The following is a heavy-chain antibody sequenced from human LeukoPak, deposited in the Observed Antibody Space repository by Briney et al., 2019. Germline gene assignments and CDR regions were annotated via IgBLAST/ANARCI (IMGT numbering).Heavy chain of an antibody. D-gene: IGHD6-19*01. J-gene: IGHJ4*02. CDR3: ALEGRIAVAGTKRGGDY. V-gene: IGHV1-3*01. Sequence: ASVKVSCKASGYTFTSYAMHWVRQAPGQRLEWMGWINAGNGNTKYSQKFQGRVTITRDTSASTAYMELSSLRSEDTAVYYCALEGRIAVAGTKRGGDYWGQGTLVTVSS. CDR2: INAGNGNT. CDR1: GYTFTSYA.